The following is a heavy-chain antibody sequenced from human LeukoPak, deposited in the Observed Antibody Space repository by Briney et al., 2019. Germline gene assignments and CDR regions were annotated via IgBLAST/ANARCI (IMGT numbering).Heavy chain of an antibody. J-gene: IGHJ6*03. CDR3: ARDGSVGPRYYYYMDG. CDR2: FYYSGST. Sequence: PSETLTLTCTVSSGSISSYYWNWIRQPPGKGLEWIGYFYYSGSTNYNPSLKSRVTISVDTSKNQFSLKLSSVTAADTAVYYCARDGSVGPRYYYYMDGWGKGTTVTVSS. D-gene: IGHD3-10*01. V-gene: IGHV4-59*01. CDR1: SGSISSYY.